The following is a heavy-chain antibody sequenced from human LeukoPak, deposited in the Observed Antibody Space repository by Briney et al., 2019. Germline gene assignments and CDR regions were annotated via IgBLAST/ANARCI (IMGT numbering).Heavy chain of an antibody. Sequence: GGSLRLSCAASGFTFSNSWMTWIRQAPGKGLEWVAHIKADGTDEYYVDSVKGRFTISRDNAKNSLSLQMNSLRAEDTAVYYCARWNNDWEFDYWGQGTLVSVSS. CDR2: IKADGTDE. V-gene: IGHV3-7*05. CDR3: ARWNNDWEFDY. D-gene: IGHD1/OR15-1a*01. J-gene: IGHJ4*02. CDR1: GFTFSNSW.